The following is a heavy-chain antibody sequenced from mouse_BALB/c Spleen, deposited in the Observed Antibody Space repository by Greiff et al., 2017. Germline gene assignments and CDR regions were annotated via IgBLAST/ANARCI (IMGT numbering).Heavy chain of an antibody. V-gene: IGHV14-3*02. Sequence: VQLQQSGAELVKPGASVKLSCTASGFNIKDTYMHWVKQRPEQGLEWIGRIDPANGNTKYDPKFQGKATITADTSSNTAYLQLSSLTSEDTAVYSCDKRVLHRLYYFAYWGQGTTLTVSA. D-gene: IGHD1-2*01. J-gene: IGHJ2*01. CDR1: GFNIKDTY. CDR3: DKRVLHRLYYFAY. CDR2: IDPANGNT.